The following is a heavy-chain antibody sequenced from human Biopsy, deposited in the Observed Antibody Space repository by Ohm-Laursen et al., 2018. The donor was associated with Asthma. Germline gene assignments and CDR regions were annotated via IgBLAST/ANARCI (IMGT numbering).Heavy chain of an antibody. CDR3: VREGVAGTHIED. CDR1: RFTYE. CDR2: ISYDGSSI. J-gene: IGHJ4*02. V-gene: IGHV3-30-3*01. D-gene: IGHD6-19*01. Sequence: SLTLSCAASRFTYEMHWVRQAPGKGLEWVAVISYDGSSIYYADSVKGRFTISRDNSKNTLSLQMNSLTAEDTAVYYCVREGVAGTHIEDWGQGTLVTVSS.